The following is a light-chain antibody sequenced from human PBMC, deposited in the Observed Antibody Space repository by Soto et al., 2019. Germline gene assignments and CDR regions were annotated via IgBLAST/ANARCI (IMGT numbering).Light chain of an antibody. CDR2: GNS. Sequence: VVTEPPSVSGAPGQRVTISCTGSSSNIGAGYDVHWYQQLPGTAPKLLIYGNSNRPSGVPDRFSGSKSGTSASLAITGLQAEDEADYYCQSFDSSLSCVFGGGTKVTVL. J-gene: IGLJ3*02. CDR3: QSFDSSLSCV. CDR1: SSNIGAGYD. V-gene: IGLV1-40*01.